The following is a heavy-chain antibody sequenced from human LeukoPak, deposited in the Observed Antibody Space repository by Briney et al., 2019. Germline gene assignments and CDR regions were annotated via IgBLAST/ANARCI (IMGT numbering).Heavy chain of an antibody. CDR1: GYTFTSYY. V-gene: IGHV1-46*01. J-gene: IGHJ6*03. Sequence: WASVKVSCKASGYTFTSYYMHWVRQAPGQGLEWMEIINPSGGSTTYAQKFQGRVTMTRDMSTSTVYMELSSLRSEDTAVYYCARRGYSYGYHYYYMDVWGKGTTVTVSS. CDR3: ARRGYSYGYHYYYMDV. CDR2: INPSGGST. D-gene: IGHD5-18*01.